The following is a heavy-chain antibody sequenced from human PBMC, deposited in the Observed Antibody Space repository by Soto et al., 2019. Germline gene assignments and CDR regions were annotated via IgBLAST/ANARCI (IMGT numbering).Heavy chain of an antibody. CDR3: ARERRTYYDILTGYSYYFDY. V-gene: IGHV1-69*13. D-gene: IGHD3-9*01. CDR2: IIPIFGTA. Sequence: ASVKVSCKASGGTFSSYAISWVRQAPGQGLEWMGGIIPIFGTANYAQKFQGRVTITADESTSTAYMELSSLRSEDTAVYYCARERRTYYDILTGYSYYFDYWGQGTLVTVSS. J-gene: IGHJ4*02. CDR1: GGTFSSYA.